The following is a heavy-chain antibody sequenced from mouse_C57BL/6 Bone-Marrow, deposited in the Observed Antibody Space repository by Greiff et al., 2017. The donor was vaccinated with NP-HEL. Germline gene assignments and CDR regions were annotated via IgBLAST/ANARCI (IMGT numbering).Heavy chain of an antibody. CDR1: GYTFTTYP. V-gene: IGHV1-47*01. Sequence: VMLVESGAELVKPGASVKMSCKASGYTFTTYPIEWMKQTHGKSLEWIGNFHPYNDDTKYNEKFKGKATLTVEKSSSTVYLELSRLTSDDSAVDYCARRGSNWDVGFGYWGQGTLVTVSA. D-gene: IGHD4-1*01. CDR3: ARRGSNWDVGFGY. J-gene: IGHJ3*01. CDR2: FHPYNDDT.